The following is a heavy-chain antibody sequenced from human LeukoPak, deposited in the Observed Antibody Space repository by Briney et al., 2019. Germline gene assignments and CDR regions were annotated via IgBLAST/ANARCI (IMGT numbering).Heavy chain of an antibody. J-gene: IGHJ6*02. Sequence: SETLSLTCAVYGGSFSGYYWSWIRQPPGKRLEWIGEINHSGSTNYNPSLKSRVTISVDTSRNQFSLKLSSVTAADTAVYYCARDGLNSSGWYAQLYYYYYGMDVWGQGTTVTVSS. CDR2: INHSGST. D-gene: IGHD6-19*01. V-gene: IGHV4-34*01. CDR1: GGSFSGYY. CDR3: ARDGLNSSGWYAQLYYYYYGMDV.